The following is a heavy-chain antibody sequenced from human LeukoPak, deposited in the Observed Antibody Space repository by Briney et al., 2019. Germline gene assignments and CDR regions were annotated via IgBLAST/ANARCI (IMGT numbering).Heavy chain of an antibody. CDR3: TTDFGDYEAY. CDR1: GVDFVKAW. CDR2: IKRITDDGAT. V-gene: IGHV3-15*01. D-gene: IGHD4-17*01. Sequence: KAGGSLRLSCATSGVDFVKAWMSWVRQAPGKGLEWVGRIKRITDDGATDYAAPVKGRFIISRDDSKNTVFLQMNSLESEDTGVYYCTTDFGDYEAYWGQGTLVTVSS. J-gene: IGHJ4*02.